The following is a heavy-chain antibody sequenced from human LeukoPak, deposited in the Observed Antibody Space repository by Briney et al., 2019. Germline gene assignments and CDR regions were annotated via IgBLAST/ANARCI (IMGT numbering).Heavy chain of an antibody. D-gene: IGHD2-2*01. J-gene: IGHJ4*02. CDR3: AIDIVVPAASGRYFDY. CDR2: IPYDGSDK. Sequence: GGSLRLSCAASGFTFSSYGMHWVRQAPGKGLEWVAFIPYDGSDKFYADSVKGRFTISRDNSKNTLYLQMNSLRPEDTAVYYCAIDIVVPAASGRYFDYWGQGTLITVSS. V-gene: IGHV3-30*02. CDR1: GFTFSSYG.